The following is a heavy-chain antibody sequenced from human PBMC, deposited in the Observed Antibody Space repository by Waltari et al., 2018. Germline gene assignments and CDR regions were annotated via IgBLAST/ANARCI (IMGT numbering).Heavy chain of an antibody. J-gene: IGHJ6*02. CDR2: IIPIFGTA. CDR3: ASAGRGSYFRHYGMDV. V-gene: IGHV1-69*05. CDR1: GGTFSSYA. Sequence: QVQLVQSGAEVKKPGSSVKVSCKASGGTFSSYAISWVRQAPGQGLEWMGGIIPIFGTANYAQKFQGRVTITTDESTSTAYMELSSLRSEDTAVYYCASAGRGSYFRHYGMDVWGQGTTVTVSS. D-gene: IGHD1-26*01.